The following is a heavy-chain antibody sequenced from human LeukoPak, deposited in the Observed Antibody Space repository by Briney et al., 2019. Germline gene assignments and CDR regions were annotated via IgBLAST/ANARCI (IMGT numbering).Heavy chain of an antibody. D-gene: IGHD2-21*02. CDR1: GFTFSSYA. Sequence: GGSPRLSCAASGFTFSSYAMHWVRQAPGKGLEWVAVISYDGSNKYYADSAKGRFTISRDNSKNTLYLQMNSLRAEDMAVYYCASGGDTDAFDIWGQGTMVTVSS. J-gene: IGHJ3*02. V-gene: IGHV3-30-3*01. CDR3: ASGGDTDAFDI. CDR2: ISYDGSNK.